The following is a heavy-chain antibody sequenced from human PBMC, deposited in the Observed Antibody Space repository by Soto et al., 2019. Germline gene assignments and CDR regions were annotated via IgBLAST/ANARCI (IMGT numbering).Heavy chain of an antibody. CDR3: ARHDFGDYVFDY. D-gene: IGHD4-17*01. CDR1: GGSISSYY. Sequence: ETLSLTCTVSGGSISSYYWSWIRQPPGKGLEWIGYIYYSGSTNYNPSLKSRVTISVDTSKNQFSLKLSSVTAADTAVYYCARHDFGDYVFDYWGQGTLVTVSS. V-gene: IGHV4-59*08. J-gene: IGHJ4*02. CDR2: IYYSGST.